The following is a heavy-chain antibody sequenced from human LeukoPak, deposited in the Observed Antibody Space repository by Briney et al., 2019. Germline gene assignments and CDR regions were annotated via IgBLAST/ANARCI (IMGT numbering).Heavy chain of an antibody. Sequence: GGSLRLSCAASGFTFSSYAMHWVRQAPGKGLEWVAVISYDGSNKYYADSVKGRFTISRDNSKNTLYLQMNSLRAEDTAVYYCARADIVVVVAACFDYWSQGTLVTVSS. CDR2: ISYDGSNK. J-gene: IGHJ4*02. D-gene: IGHD2-15*01. V-gene: IGHV3-30*04. CDR3: ARADIVVVVAACFDY. CDR1: GFTFSSYA.